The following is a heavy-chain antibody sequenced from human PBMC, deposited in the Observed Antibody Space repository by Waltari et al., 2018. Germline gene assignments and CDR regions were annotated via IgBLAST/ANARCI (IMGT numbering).Heavy chain of an antibody. CDR3: ARVYSGGALDY. CDR2: IYHSGST. J-gene: IGHJ4*02. V-gene: IGHV4-38-2*01. Sequence: QVQLQESGPGLVKPSETLSLTCAVSGYSISSGYYWGWIRQPPGKGLEWIGSIYHSGSTYYNPSLKSRVTISVDTSKNQFSLKLSSVTAADTAVYYCARVYSGGALDYWGQGTLVTVSS. CDR1: GYSISSGYY. D-gene: IGHD1-26*01.